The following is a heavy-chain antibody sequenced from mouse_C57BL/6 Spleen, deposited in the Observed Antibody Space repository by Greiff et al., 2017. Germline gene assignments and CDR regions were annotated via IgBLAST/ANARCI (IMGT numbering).Heavy chain of an antibody. CDR3: ARGDGSTFAY. J-gene: IGHJ3*01. V-gene: IGHV1-18*01. Sequence: VQLKQSGPELVKPGASVKIPCKASGYTFTDYNMDWVKQSPGQSLEWIGDINPSNGGTIYNQKFKGKATLTVDKSSSTAYMELRSLTSEDTAVYYCARGDGSTFAYWGQGTLVTVSA. D-gene: IGHD1-1*02. CDR2: INPSNGGT. CDR1: GYTFTDYN.